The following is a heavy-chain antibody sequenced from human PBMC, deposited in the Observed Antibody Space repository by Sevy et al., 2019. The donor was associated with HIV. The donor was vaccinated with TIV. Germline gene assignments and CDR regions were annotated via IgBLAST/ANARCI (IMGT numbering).Heavy chain of an antibody. CDR2: ISYDGSNK. Sequence: GGSLRLSCAASGFTFSSYAMHWVRQAPGKGLEWVAVISYDGSNKYYADSVKGRFTISRDNSKNTLYLQMHSLRAEDTGVYYCARDGPGVVWGSYRFHYFDYWGQGTLVTVSS. D-gene: IGHD3-16*02. CDR3: ARDGPGVVWGSYRFHYFDY. CDR1: GFTFSSYA. V-gene: IGHV3-30-3*01. J-gene: IGHJ4*02.